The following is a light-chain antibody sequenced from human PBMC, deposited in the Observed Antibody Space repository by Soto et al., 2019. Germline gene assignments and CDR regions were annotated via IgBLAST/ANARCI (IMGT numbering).Light chain of an antibody. J-gene: IGKJ4*01. V-gene: IGKV1-9*01. Sequence: DIQLTQSPSFLSASVGDRVTITCRASQGISSYLAWYQQKPGKAPNLLIYAASSLQSGVPSRFRGSGSGTDFTLTIGGRQPEDFAFYYCQQLNSSPLPLGGGPKVEIK. CDR2: AAS. CDR1: QGISSY. CDR3: QQLNSSPLP.